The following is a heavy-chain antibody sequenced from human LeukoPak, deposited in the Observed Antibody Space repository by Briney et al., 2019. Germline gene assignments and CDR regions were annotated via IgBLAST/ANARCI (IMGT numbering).Heavy chain of an antibody. CDR3: AELGITMIGGV. D-gene: IGHD3-10*02. V-gene: IGHV3-48*03. J-gene: IGHJ6*04. CDR2: ISSSGSTI. Sequence: PGGSLRLSCATSGFTFSSYEMNWVRQAPAKGLERVSYISSSGSTIYYADSVKGRFTISRDNAKSSLYLQMNSLRAEDTAVYYCAELGITMIGGVWGKGTTVTISS. CDR1: GFTFSSYE.